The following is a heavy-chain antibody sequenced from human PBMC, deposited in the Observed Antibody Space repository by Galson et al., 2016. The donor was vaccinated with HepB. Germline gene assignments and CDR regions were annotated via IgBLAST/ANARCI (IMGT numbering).Heavy chain of an antibody. Sequence: SLRLSCAASGITFSSYAMSWVRQAPGKGLEWVSVISGSGTSTYYADSVKGRFTISRDNSKNTLYLQMNSLRAEDTAIYYCAKGGGSYYHWYFDLWGRGTLVTVSS. J-gene: IGHJ2*01. D-gene: IGHD1-26*01. CDR3: AKGGGSYYHWYFDL. CDR1: GITFSSYA. CDR2: ISGSGTST. V-gene: IGHV3-23*01.